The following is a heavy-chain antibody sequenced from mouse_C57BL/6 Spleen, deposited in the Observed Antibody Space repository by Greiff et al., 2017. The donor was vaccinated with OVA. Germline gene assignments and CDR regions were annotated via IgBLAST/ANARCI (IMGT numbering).Heavy chain of an antibody. D-gene: IGHD2-1*01. V-gene: IGHV1-39*01. CDR1: GYSFTDYN. J-gene: IGHJ2*01. CDR2: INPNYGTT. CDR3: ARESIYYGPYFDY. Sequence: VQLKESGPELVKPGASVKISCKASGYSFTDYNMNWVKQSNGKSLEWIGVINPNYGTTSYNQKFKGKATLTVDQSSRTAYMQLNRLTSEDSEVYYCARESIYYGPYFDYWGQGTTRTVSS.